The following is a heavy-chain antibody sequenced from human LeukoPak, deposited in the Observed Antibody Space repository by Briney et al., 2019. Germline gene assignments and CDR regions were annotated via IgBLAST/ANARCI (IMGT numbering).Heavy chain of an antibody. V-gene: IGHV1-46*01. CDR1: GYTFSSYH. J-gene: IGHJ4*02. D-gene: IGHD2-8*01. CDR2: INLSGGST. Sequence: ASLKVSCKASGYTFSSYHMHWVRQAPRQELKWMGKINLSGGSTTYAQKFQGRVTMTRDTSTSTVYMELSSLRSEDTAVYYCARDYVDDIPMIKDYWGQGTLVTVSS. CDR3: ARDYVDDIPMIKDY.